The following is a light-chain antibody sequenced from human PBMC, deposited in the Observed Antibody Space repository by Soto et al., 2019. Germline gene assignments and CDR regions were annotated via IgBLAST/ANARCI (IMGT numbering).Light chain of an antibody. Sequence: DIPMTQSPSSLSASVGDRVTITCRASQSISNYLNWFQQRPGKAPKLLISIASTSQSGVPSRFSGSGSGTDFTLTITNLQPEDFATYYCQQSYTTPRTFGQGTKVEIK. V-gene: IGKV1-39*01. CDR2: IAS. CDR3: QQSYTTPRT. J-gene: IGKJ1*01. CDR1: QSISNY.